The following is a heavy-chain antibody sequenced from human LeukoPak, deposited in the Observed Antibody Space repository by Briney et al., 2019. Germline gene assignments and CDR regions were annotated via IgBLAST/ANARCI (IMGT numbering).Heavy chain of an antibody. CDR1: GFTFDDYA. CDR3: AINGGGDSGYGNFDY. Sequence: GGSLRLSCAVSGFTFDDYAMHWVRQVPGKGLEWVSGISWNSDSIDYADSVKGRFTTFRDNAKNSLYVQMNCLRAEDTALYYCAINGGGDSGYGNFDYWGQGTLVTVSS. J-gene: IGHJ4*02. CDR2: ISWNSDSI. V-gene: IGHV3-9*01. D-gene: IGHD5-12*01.